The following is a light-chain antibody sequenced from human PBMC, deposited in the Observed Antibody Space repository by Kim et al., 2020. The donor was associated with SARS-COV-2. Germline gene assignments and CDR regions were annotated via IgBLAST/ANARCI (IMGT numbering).Light chain of an antibody. CDR3: QQRSNWQYT. CDR2: DAS. V-gene: IGKV3-11*01. J-gene: IGKJ2*01. CDR1: QSVSSY. Sequence: SVSPGERATLSCRASQSVSSYLAWYQQKPGQAPTLLIYDASKRATGIPARFSGSGSGTDFTLTISSLEPEDFAVYYCQQRSNWQYTFGQGTKLEI.